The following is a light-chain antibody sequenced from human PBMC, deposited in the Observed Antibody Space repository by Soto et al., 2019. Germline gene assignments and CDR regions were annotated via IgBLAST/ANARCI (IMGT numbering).Light chain of an antibody. V-gene: IGLV2-23*03. CDR1: SSDVGSYHL. J-gene: IGLJ1*01. CDR2: EGS. CDR3: CSYAGSSTFV. Sequence: QSALTQPAPVSGSPGQSITISCTGTSSDVGSYHLVSWYQQHPGKAPKLMIYEGSKRPSGVSNRFSGSKSGNTASLTIPGLQAEDEADYYCCSYAGSSTFVFGTGTKVTVL.